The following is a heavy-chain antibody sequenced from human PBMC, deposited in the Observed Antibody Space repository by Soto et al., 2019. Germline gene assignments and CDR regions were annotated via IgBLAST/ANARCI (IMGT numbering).Heavy chain of an antibody. J-gene: IGHJ4*02. D-gene: IGHD3-22*01. CDR2: ITGRGGST. CDR3: AKIRDYYDSSGYPPYFFDY. CDR1: GFTFSNYV. Sequence: EVQLLESGGGLVQPGGSLRLSCAASGFTFSNYVMNWVRQAPGKGLEWVSAITGRGGSTYYADSVKGRFTMSRDDPKNTLYLQMNSLRAEDTAVYYCAKIRDYYDSSGYPPYFFDYWGQGTLVTVSS. V-gene: IGHV3-23*01.